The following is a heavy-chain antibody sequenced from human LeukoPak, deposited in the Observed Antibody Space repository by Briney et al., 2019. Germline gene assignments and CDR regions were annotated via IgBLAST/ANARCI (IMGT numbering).Heavy chain of an antibody. CDR2: IKQEGSET. D-gene: IGHD3-16*02. CDR3: AREDYEYVWGSYRQEHYYYLDV. V-gene: IGHV3-7*01. J-gene: IGHJ6*03. CDR1: GLTFISYW. Sequence: PGGSRRLSCAAAGLTFISYWMSWVRQAPGKWLEWVANIKQEGSETYYVDSVKGRFTISRDNGKNSMSLQMNSMRAEGTAMYYCAREDYEYVWGSYRQEHYYYLDVWGKGTTVTVSS.